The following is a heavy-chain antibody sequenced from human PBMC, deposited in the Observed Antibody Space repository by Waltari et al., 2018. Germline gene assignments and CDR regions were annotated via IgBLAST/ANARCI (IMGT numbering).Heavy chain of an antibody. CDR3: ARREIQRGDY. CDR1: GFTFRSYS. J-gene: IGHJ4*02. V-gene: IGHV3-48*04. Sequence: EVQLVESGGGLVQPGGSLRLSCAASGFTFRSYSMNWVRQAPGKGLEWGSYSRSSSSTIYYADSVKGRFTISRDNAKNSLYLQMNSLRAEDTAVYYCARREIQRGDYWGQGTLVTVSS. CDR2: SRSSSSTI.